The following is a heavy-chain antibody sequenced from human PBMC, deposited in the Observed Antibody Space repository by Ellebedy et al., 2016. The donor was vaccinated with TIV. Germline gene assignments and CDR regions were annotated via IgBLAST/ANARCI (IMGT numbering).Heavy chain of an antibody. Sequence: GESLKISCAASGFTFTNYHMPWVRQAPGKGLEWVALIWSDGSLEYYADSVKGRFTLSRDSSENTVYLHMNRLRADDTAVYYCAREVGGGQGDMDVWGQGTTVTVSS. CDR1: GFTFTNYH. V-gene: IGHV3-33*01. D-gene: IGHD1-26*01. CDR3: AREVGGGQGDMDV. CDR2: IWSDGSLE. J-gene: IGHJ6*02.